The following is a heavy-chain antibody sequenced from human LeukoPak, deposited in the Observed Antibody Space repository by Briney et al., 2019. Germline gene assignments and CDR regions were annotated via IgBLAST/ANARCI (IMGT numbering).Heavy chain of an antibody. D-gene: IGHD1-26*01. J-gene: IGHJ4*02. CDR1: GGSISSGDYY. Sequence: ETLSLTCTVSGGSISSGDYYWSWIRQAPGKGLEWISGISGSGASTYYADSVKGRFTISRDDSRNTLYLQMNSLRGDDTAVYYCAKDVGKWESLHFFDYWGQGTLVTVSS. CDR3: AKDVGKWESLHFFDY. V-gene: IGHV3-23*01. CDR2: ISGSGAST.